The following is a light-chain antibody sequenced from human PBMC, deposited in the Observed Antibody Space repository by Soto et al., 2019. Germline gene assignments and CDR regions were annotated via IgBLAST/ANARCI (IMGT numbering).Light chain of an antibody. J-gene: IGLJ2*01. CDR2: EIS. V-gene: IGLV2-14*01. Sequence: QSALTQPASVSESPGQSITISCTGTSSDVGASDYVSWYQQHPGKAPQLIIYEISNRPSGVSNRFSGSKSGNTASLTISGLQAEDESDYYCRSYTTSHTLVFGGGTKLTVL. CDR3: RSYTTSHTLV. CDR1: SSDVGASDY.